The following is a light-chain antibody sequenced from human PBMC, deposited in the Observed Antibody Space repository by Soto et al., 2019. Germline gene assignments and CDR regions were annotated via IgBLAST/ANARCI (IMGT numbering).Light chain of an antibody. CDR3: SSYTSDWGV. J-gene: IGLJ1*01. CDR1: SSDVGGYDF. CDR2: EVR. Sequence: QSVLTQPASVSGSPGQSITISCTGTSSDVGGYDFVSWYQHHPGKAPKLIIYEVRTRPPGVSDRFSGSKSGNTASLTISGLQAEDEADYYCSSYTSDWGVFGTGTKVTVL. V-gene: IGLV2-14*01.